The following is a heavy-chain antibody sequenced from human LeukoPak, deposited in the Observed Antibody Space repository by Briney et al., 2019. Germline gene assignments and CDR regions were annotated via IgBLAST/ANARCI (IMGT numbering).Heavy chain of an antibody. CDR3: AKLAWNDGSYYFDY. D-gene: IGHD1-1*01. J-gene: IGHJ4*02. Sequence: PGRSLRLSCAASGFTFSSYAMHWVRQAPGKGLEWVAVVSYDGNDGYYADSVKGRFSISRDNSQNTVTLQMNNLRVDDTAIYYCAKLAWNDGSYYFDYWGQGTLVTVSS. CDR2: VSYDGNDG. V-gene: IGHV3-30-3*02. CDR1: GFTFSSYA.